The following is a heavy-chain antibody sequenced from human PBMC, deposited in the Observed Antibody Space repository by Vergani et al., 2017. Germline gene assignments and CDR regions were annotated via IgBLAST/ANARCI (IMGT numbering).Heavy chain of an antibody. CDR1: GFTFSRYA. D-gene: IGHD6-19*01. CDR2: IGGSGGST. CDR3: AKRHPRTDPRYISGWYTRE. V-gene: IGHV3-23*01. Sequence: EVQLLESGGGLVQPGGSLRLSCAASGFTFSRYAMSWVRQAQGKGLEWVSAIGGSGGSTYYADSVKGRVTISRDNSKNTLYLQMNSLRAKDTAVYYCAKRHPRTDPRYISGWYTREGGQGTLVTVSS. J-gene: IGHJ4*02.